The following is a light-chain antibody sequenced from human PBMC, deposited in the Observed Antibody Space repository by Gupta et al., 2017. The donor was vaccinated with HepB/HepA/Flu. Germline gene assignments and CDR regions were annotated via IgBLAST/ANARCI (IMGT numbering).Light chain of an antibody. CDR1: AVPKKY. J-gene: IGLJ1*01. CDR3: YSTDRTGNERV. V-gene: IGLV3-10*01. CDR2: EDS. Sequence: SSVLAQPPSVSVPPGQTARITCSGDAVPKKYAYWYQQKSGQAPVLVIYEDSKRPSEIPERFSGASSGTIATLTISAAQVEDEADYYCYSTDRTGNERVFGTGTRVTVL.